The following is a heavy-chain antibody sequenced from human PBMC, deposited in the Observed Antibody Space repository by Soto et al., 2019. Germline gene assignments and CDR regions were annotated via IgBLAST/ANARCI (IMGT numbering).Heavy chain of an antibody. CDR3: ARPRIAAAGGDYYYYGMDV. CDR2: IIPIFGTA. CDR1: GGTFSSYA. Sequence: EASVKVSCKASGGTFSSYAISWVRQAPGQGLEWMGGIIPIFGTANYAQKFQGRVTITADESTSTAYMELSSLRSEDTAVYYCARPRIAAAGGDYYYYGMDVWGQGTTVTVSS. V-gene: IGHV1-69*13. J-gene: IGHJ6*02. D-gene: IGHD6-13*01.